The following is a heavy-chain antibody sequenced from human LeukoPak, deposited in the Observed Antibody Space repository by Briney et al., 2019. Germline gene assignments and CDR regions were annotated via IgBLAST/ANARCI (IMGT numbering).Heavy chain of an antibody. CDR2: ITSSGGST. D-gene: IGHD4-17*01. CDR1: GFAFSTYP. CDR3: ARGGGAYGDYYDY. Sequence: GGSLRLSCAASGFAFSTYPIHWVRQAPGKGLEYVSTITSSGGSTYYAHSVKGRFRISRDNSNNTLFLQLGSLRAEDMAVYYCARGGGAYGDYYDYWGQGTLVTASS. V-gene: IGHV3-64*01. J-gene: IGHJ4*02.